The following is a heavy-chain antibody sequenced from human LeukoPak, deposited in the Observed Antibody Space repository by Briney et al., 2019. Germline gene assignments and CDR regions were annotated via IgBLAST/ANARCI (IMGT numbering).Heavy chain of an antibody. CDR2: VSHSGST. J-gene: IGHJ4*02. Sequence: PSGTLSLTCAVSGGSISSTNWWSWVRQPPGKGLEWIASVSHSGSTYYNPSLKSRVTISVDTSKNQFSLKVTSVTAADTALYYCARERIERYTYASSDFDYWGRGTLVTVSS. V-gene: IGHV4-4*02. CDR3: ARERIERYTYASSDFDY. D-gene: IGHD5-18*01. CDR1: GGSISSTNW.